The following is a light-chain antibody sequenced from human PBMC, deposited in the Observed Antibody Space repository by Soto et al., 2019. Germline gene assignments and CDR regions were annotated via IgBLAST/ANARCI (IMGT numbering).Light chain of an antibody. CDR2: EVS. Sequence: QSVLTQPPSASGSPGQSVTISCTGTSSDVGGYNYVSWYQQHPGKAPKLMIYEVSKRPSGVPDRFSGSKSGNTAPLTVSGLQAEDEAYYFCSSYAGNNDLVFGGGTKLTVL. V-gene: IGLV2-8*01. J-gene: IGLJ2*01. CDR1: SSDVGGYNY. CDR3: SSYAGNNDLV.